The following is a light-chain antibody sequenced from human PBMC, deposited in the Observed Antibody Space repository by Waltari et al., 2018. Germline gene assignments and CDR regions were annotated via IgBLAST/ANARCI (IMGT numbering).Light chain of an antibody. CDR3: TSYAGSNNFV. Sequence: QSALTQPPSASGSPGQSVTISCTGTSSDVGSFNYVSWYQQHPGKTPKLMIYDVSKRPSGVPDRFSGSKAGNTASLTVSGLQPEDEADYYCTSYAGSNNFVFGGGTKLTVL. CDR2: DVS. CDR1: SSDVGSFNY. V-gene: IGLV2-8*01. J-gene: IGLJ3*02.